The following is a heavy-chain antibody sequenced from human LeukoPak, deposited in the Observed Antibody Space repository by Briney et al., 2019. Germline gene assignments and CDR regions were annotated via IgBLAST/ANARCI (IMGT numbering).Heavy chain of an antibody. D-gene: IGHD3-16*01. V-gene: IGHV6-1*01. Sequence: SQTLSLTCAISGDSVSSNRAAWNWIRQSASRGLEWLGRTYYRSKWYNDYAVSVKSRITINPDTSKNQFSLQLNSVTPEDTAVYCCARGRLMGGMDVWGQGTTVTVSS. CDR2: TYYRSKWYN. J-gene: IGHJ6*02. CDR1: GDSVSSNRAA. CDR3: ARGRLMGGMDV.